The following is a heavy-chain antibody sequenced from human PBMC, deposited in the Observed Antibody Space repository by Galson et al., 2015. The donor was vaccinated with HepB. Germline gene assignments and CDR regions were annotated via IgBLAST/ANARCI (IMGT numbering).Heavy chain of an antibody. CDR1: GYTFTGYY. V-gene: IGHV1-2*06. CDR3: ARMAVAGTILTDY. Sequence: SVKVSCKASGYTFTGYYMHWVRQAPGQGLEWMGRINPNSGGTNYAQKFQGRVTMTRDTSISTAYMELSRLRSDDTAVYYCARMAVAGTILTDYWGQGTLVTVSS. J-gene: IGHJ4*02. D-gene: IGHD6-19*01. CDR2: INPNSGGT.